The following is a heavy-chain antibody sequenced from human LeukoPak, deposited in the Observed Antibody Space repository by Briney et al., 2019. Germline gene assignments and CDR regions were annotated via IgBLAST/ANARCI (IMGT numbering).Heavy chain of an antibody. CDR3: AKDSGLLWFGELNWFDP. V-gene: IGHV3-23*01. CDR2: ISGSGGST. D-gene: IGHD3-10*01. CDR1: GFTFSNYA. J-gene: IGHJ5*02. Sequence: GGSLRLSCAASGFTFSNYAMSWVRQAPGKGLEWVSAISGSGGSTYYADSVKGRFTISRDNSKNTLFLQMNSLRAEDTAVYYCAKDSGLLWFGELNWFDPWGQGTLVTVSS.